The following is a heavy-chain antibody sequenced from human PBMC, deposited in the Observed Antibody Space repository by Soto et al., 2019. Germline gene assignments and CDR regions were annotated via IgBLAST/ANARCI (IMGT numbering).Heavy chain of an antibody. V-gene: IGHV3-23*01. Sequence: GGSLRLSCAASGFTFSSYAMSWVRQAPGKGLEWVSAISGSGGSTYYADSVKGRFTISRDNSKNTLYLQMNSLRAEDMAVYYCAKSRSGYSYGFEFDYWGQGTLVTVSS. CDR2: ISGSGGST. D-gene: IGHD5-18*01. CDR1: GFTFSSYA. J-gene: IGHJ4*02. CDR3: AKSRSGYSYGFEFDY.